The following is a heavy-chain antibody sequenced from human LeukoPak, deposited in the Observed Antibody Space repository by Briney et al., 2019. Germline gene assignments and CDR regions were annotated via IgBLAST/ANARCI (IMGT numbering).Heavy chain of an antibody. CDR3: ATRLSRGYFNY. V-gene: IGHV3-23*01. CDR2: ISGSGGST. J-gene: IGHJ4*02. Sequence: GGSLRLFGAGSGFTFSSYAMSWVRQATGKGLEWVSAISGSGGSTYYADSVKGRFTISRDNAKNSLYLQMKSLRAEDTAVYYCATRLSRGYFNYWGQGTLVTVSS. CDR1: GFTFSSYA.